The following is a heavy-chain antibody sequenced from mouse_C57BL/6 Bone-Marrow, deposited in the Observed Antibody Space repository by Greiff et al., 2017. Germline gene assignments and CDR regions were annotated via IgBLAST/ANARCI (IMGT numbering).Heavy chain of an antibody. D-gene: IGHD1-1*01. CDR2: INPSSGYT. J-gene: IGHJ1*03. CDR1: GYTFTSYW. Sequence: QVQLQQSGAELAKPGASVKLSCKASGYTFTSYWMHWVKQRPGQGLEWIGYINPSSGYTKYNQKFKDKATLTADKSSNTAYMQLSSLTYEDSTVEYCARRGYGSSPSYWYVDVWGTGTTVTVAS. CDR3: ARRGYGSSPSYWYVDV. V-gene: IGHV1-7*01.